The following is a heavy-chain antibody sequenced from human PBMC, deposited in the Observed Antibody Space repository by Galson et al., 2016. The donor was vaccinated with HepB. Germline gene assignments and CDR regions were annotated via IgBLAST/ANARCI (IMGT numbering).Heavy chain of an antibody. V-gene: IGHV3-13*01. Sequence: SLRLSCAASGFTFSRYDMHWVRQATGKGLEWVSGIDTAGGTSYLGSVKGRFTISRENAKNSLYLQMNSLRVGDTAVYYCVREILLVVGYYGMDVWGQGTTVTVSS. CDR1: GFTFSRYD. J-gene: IGHJ6*02. CDR3: VREILLVVGYYGMDV. CDR2: IDTAGGT. D-gene: IGHD5-18*01.